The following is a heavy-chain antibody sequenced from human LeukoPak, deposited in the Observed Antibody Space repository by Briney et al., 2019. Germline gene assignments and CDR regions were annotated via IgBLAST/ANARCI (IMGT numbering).Heavy chain of an antibody. CDR2: IYYSGST. CDR3: ARGLGSSSSPRGWNWFDP. CDR1: GGSISSYY. J-gene: IGHJ5*02. V-gene: IGHV4-59*08. Sequence: SETLSLTCTVSGGSISSYYWSWIRQPPGKGLEWIGYIYYSGSTNYNPSLKSRVTISVDTSKNQFSLKLSSVTAADTAVYYCARGLGSSSSPRGWNWFDPWGQGTLVTVSS. D-gene: IGHD6-6*01.